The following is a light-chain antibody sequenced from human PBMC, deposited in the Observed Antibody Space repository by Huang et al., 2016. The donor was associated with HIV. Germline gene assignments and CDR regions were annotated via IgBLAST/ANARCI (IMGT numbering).Light chain of an antibody. CDR2: GSS. J-gene: IGKJ2*01. CDR1: QSVSSRY. CDR3: QQYGSSPPYT. V-gene: IGKV3-20*01. Sequence: EIVLTQSPGTLSLSPGERATLSCRARQSVSSRYFAWYQQKPGQAPRLLIYGSSSRATGIPDRFSGSGSGTDFTLTISRLEPEDFAVYYCQQYGSSPPYTFGQGTKLEIK.